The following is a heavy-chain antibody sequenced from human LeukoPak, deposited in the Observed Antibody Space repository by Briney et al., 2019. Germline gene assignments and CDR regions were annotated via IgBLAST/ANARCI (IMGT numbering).Heavy chain of an antibody. D-gene: IGHD2-2*01. CDR3: ARHSGYCSSTSCYESYYYYYMDV. V-gene: IGHV5-51*01. CDR1: GSSFTSYW. J-gene: IGHJ6*03. CDR2: IYLGDSDT. Sequence: GESLKISVQGSGSSFTSYWIGWVRQLPGKGLEWLGIIYLGDSDTSYSPSFQGQVTISADKSISTAYLQWSSLKASDTAMYYCARHSGYCSSTSCYESYYYYYMDVWGKGTTVTVSS.